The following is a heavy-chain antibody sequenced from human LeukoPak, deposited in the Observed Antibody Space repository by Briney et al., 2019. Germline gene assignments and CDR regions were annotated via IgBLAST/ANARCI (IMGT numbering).Heavy chain of an antibody. CDR3: ARSGLLWFGSFDY. J-gene: IGHJ4*02. CDR2: IYYSGST. Sequence: SETLSLTCTVSGGSTSSSSYYWGWIRQPPGKGLEWIGSIYYSGSTYYDPSLKSRVTISVDTSKSQFSLKLSSVTAADTAVYYCARSGLLWFGSFDYWGQGTLVTVSS. D-gene: IGHD3-10*01. V-gene: IGHV4-39*01. CDR1: GGSTSSSSYY.